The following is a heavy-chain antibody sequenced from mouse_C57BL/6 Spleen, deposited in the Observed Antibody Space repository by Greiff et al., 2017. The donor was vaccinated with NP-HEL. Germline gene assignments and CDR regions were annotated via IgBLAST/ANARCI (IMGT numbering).Heavy chain of an antibody. V-gene: IGHV1-82*01. Sequence: QVHVKQSGPELVKPGASVKISCKASGYAFSSYWMNWVKQRPGKGLEWIGRIYPGDGDTNYNGKFKGKATLTADKSSSTAYMQLSSLTSEDSAVYFCARTLAYWGQGTLVTVSA. CDR2: IYPGDGDT. J-gene: IGHJ3*01. CDR1: GYAFSSYW. CDR3: ARTLAY.